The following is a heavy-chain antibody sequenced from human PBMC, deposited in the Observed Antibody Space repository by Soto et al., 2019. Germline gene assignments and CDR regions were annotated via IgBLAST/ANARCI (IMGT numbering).Heavy chain of an antibody. CDR1: GFTFMNYA. Sequence: QVHLVESGGGVVQPGRSLRLSCGASGFTFMNYAMHWVRQAPGNGLEWVTIISSDGNNKYYADSVKGRFTISRDNSKNTLYLQMNSLSVEDTAIYYCAMDQDSAMITWGQGTLVTVSS. CDR2: ISSDGNNK. D-gene: IGHD5-18*01. J-gene: IGHJ4*02. CDR3: AMDQDSAMIT. V-gene: IGHV3-30-3*01.